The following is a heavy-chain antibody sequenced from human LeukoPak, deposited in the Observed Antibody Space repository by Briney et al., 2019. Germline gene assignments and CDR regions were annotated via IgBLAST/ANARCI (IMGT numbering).Heavy chain of an antibody. Sequence: SETLSLTCAVSGGSISSGGYSWSWIRQPPGKGLEWIGYIYRSGSTYYNPSLKSRVTLSVDRSKNQFSLKLSSVTAADTAVYYCARDAEGYSYGYANDAFDIWGQGTMVTVSS. J-gene: IGHJ3*02. CDR3: ARDAEGYSYGYANDAFDI. D-gene: IGHD5-18*01. CDR2: IYRSGST. CDR1: GGSISSGGYS. V-gene: IGHV4-30-2*01.